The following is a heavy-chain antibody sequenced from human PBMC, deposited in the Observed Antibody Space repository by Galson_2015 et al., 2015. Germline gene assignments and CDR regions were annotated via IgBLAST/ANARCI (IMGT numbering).Heavy chain of an antibody. D-gene: IGHD5-18*01. Sequence: PALVKPTQTLTLTYTFSGFSLSTSGVGVGWIRQPPGKALEWLALIYWDDDKRYSPSLKSRLTITKDTSKNQVVLTMTNMDPVDTATYYCAHNTHTATLRFWGQGALVTVSS. J-gene: IGHJ4*02. CDR2: IYWDDDK. V-gene: IGHV2-5*02. CDR3: AHNTHTATLRF. CDR1: GFSLSTSGVG.